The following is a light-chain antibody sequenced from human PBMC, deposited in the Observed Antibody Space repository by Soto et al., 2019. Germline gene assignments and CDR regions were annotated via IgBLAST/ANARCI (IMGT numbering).Light chain of an antibody. V-gene: IGKV3-11*01. CDR1: QSVSGY. CDR2: DAS. CDR3: QQRSNLSFT. J-gene: IGKJ4*01. Sequence: EIVLTQSPATLSLSPGHRATLSCRASQSVSGYVAWYQQKPGQAPRLLIYDASNRATGIPARFNGGVSATDLTLTITSLDPEDFAVCYCQQRSNLSFTFGGGTKVEI.